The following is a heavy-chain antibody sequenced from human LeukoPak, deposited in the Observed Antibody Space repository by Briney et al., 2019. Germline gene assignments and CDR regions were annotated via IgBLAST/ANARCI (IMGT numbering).Heavy chain of an antibody. V-gene: IGHV3-21*01. Sequence: GGSLRLSCAASGFTFSSYSMNWVRQAPGKGLEWVSSIGSSSNYRYYADSVKGRFTISRDSSKNTLYLQMNSLRAEDTAVYYCAKAELGGFDYWGQGTLVTVSS. D-gene: IGHD3-10*01. CDR2: IGSSSNYR. J-gene: IGHJ4*02. CDR1: GFTFSSYS. CDR3: AKAELGGFDY.